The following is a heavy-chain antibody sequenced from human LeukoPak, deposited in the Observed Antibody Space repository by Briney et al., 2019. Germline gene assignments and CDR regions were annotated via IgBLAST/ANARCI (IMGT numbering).Heavy chain of an antibody. J-gene: IGHJ4*02. CDR2: FDPEDGDT. Sequence: ASVKVSCKVSGYTLTGLSMHWVRQAPGKGLEWKGGFDPEDGDTIYAQKFQGRVTMTEDTSTDTAYMELSSLRSEDTAVYYCATWRWNYGVSNLGGQGTLVTVSS. D-gene: IGHD1-7*01. CDR1: GYTLTGLS. V-gene: IGHV1-24*01. CDR3: ATWRWNYGVSNL.